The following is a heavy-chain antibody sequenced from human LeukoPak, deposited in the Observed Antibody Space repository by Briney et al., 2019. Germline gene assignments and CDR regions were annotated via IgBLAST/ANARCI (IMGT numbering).Heavy chain of an antibody. CDR3: AKDATNYYDSSGYYFDY. J-gene: IGHJ4*02. Sequence: LSGGSLRLSCAASGFTFSSYGMHWVRQAPGKGLEWVAVISYDGSNKYYADSVKGRFTISRDNSKNTLYLQMNSLRAEDTAVYYCAKDATNYYDSSGYYFDYWGQGTLVTVSS. V-gene: IGHV3-30*18. CDR2: ISYDGSNK. CDR1: GFTFSSYG. D-gene: IGHD3-22*01.